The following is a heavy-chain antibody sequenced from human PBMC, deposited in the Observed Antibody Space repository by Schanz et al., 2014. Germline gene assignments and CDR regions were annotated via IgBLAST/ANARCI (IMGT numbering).Heavy chain of an antibody. CDR1: SASIRTYY. Sequence: QVQLQESGPGLVKPSETLSLTCTVSSASIRTYYWSWIRQPPGKGLEWIGYIYYSGSTTYNPSLKGRVAISVDSSKKQFSLNLSSVTAADTAVYYCARGRVVPAAPEFDYWGQGTLVTVSS. J-gene: IGHJ4*02. D-gene: IGHD2-2*01. V-gene: IGHV4-59*01. CDR3: ARGRVVPAAPEFDY. CDR2: IYYSGST.